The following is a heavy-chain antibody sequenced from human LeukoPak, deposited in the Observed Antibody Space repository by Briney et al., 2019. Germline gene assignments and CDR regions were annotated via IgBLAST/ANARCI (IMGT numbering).Heavy chain of an antibody. CDR1: GFTFRSYA. CDR2: ITDTGGTT. CDR3: AKYLSVSHVYSYGFDY. V-gene: IGHV3-23*01. J-gene: IGHJ4*02. D-gene: IGHD5-18*01. Sequence: PGGSLRLSCEASGFTFRSYAMSWVRQAPGKGLEWVSSITDTGGTTYYSDSVKGRFTISRDNSKNTFYLQMNSLRAEDTAVYYCAKYLSVSHVYSYGFDYWGQGTLVTVSS.